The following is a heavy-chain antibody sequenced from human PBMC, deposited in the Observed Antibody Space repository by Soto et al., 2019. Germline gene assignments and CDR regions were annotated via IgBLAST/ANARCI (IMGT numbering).Heavy chain of an antibody. CDR3: ARDRGVNDFWSGYFHGYYYGMDV. J-gene: IGHJ6*02. CDR1: GYTFTSYG. V-gene: IGHV1-18*01. CDR2: ISAYNGNT. Sequence: GASVKVSCKASGYTFTSYGISWVRQAPGQGLEWMGWISAYNGNTNYAQKLQGRVTMTTDTSTSTAYMELRSLRSDDTAVYYCARDRGVNDFWSGYFHGYYYGMDVWGQGTTVTVSS. D-gene: IGHD3-3*01.